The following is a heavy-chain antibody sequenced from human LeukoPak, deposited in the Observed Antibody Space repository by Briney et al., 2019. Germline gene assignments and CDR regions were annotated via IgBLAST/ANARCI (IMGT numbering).Heavy chain of an antibody. V-gene: IGHV3-21*01. CDR1: GFTFSSYS. Sequence: GGSLRLSCAASGFTFSSYSMNWVRQAPGKGLEWVSSISGSSTYIHYADSVKGRFSISRDNAKNSLYLQMNSLRAEDTAVYYCARDSSTVTYNWFVPWGRGTLVTVSS. D-gene: IGHD4-17*01. CDR3: ARDSSTVTYNWFVP. CDR2: ISGSSTYI. J-gene: IGHJ5*02.